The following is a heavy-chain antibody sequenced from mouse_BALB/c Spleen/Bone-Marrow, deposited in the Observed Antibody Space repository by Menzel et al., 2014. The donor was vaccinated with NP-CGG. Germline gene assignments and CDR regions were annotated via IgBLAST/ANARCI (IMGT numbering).Heavy chain of an antibody. CDR1: GYTFXNLW. Sequence: VKLQESGAELMKPGASVKISCKATGYTFXNLWIEWMKQRPGHGLEWIGEILPGSDSTKYHEKFKGKATFTADPSTXTVYMQLSSLTSEDSAVYYCARFRSYTMDFWGQGTSVTVSS. V-gene: IGHV1-9*01. CDR3: ARFRSYTMDF. J-gene: IGHJ4*01. CDR2: ILPGSDST.